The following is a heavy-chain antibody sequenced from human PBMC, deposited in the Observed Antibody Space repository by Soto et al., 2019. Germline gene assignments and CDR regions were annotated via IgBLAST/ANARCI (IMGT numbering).Heavy chain of an antibody. D-gene: IGHD6-25*01. CDR1: GFTFSSHD. CDR3: ARDRLSADGSWFFDL. V-gene: IGHV3-13*01. J-gene: IGHJ2*01. CDR2: TGTTGDT. Sequence: EVQLVESGGGLVQPGGSLRLSCVASGFTFSSHDMHWVRQVPGKGLEWVSGTGTTGDTYYPGSVKGRFIVSKEDAKNSLFLQMNNMRAEDTAVYYCARDRLSADGSWFFDLWGRGTLVTVSS.